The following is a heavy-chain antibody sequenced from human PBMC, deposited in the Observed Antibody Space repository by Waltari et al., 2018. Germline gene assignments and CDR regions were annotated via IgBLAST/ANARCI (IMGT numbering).Heavy chain of an antibody. CDR2: IYYSGST. D-gene: IGHD6-19*01. Sequence: QVQLQESGPGLVKPSETLSLTCTVSGGSISSYYWSWIRQPPGKGLAWIGYIYYSGSTNYNPSLKSRVTISVDTSKNQFSLKLSSVTAADTAVYYCARYWGQSGGYSSGWYPLAHYFDYWGQGTLVTVSS. J-gene: IGHJ4*02. V-gene: IGHV4-59*01. CDR3: ARYWGQSGGYSSGWYPLAHYFDY. CDR1: GGSISSYY.